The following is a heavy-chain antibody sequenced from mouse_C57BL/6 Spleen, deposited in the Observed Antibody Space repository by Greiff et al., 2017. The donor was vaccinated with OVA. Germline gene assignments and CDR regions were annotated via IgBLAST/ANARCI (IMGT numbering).Heavy chain of an antibody. D-gene: IGHD1-1*01. Sequence: QVQLQQSGPGLVQPSQSLSITCTVSGFSLTSYGVHWVRQSPGKGLEWLGVIWSGGSTDYNAAFISRLSISKDNSKSQVFFKMNSLQADDTAIYYCARNPWVVAFHYYAMDYWGQGTSVTVSS. V-gene: IGHV2-2*01. J-gene: IGHJ4*01. CDR3: ARNPWVVAFHYYAMDY. CDR1: GFSLTSYG. CDR2: IWSGGST.